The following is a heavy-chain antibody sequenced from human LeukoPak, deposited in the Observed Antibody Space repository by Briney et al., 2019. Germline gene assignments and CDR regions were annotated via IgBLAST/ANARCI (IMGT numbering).Heavy chain of an antibody. CDR1: GFAFSSYA. V-gene: IGHV3-23*01. CDR3: ATPAAYFYDGGGYLSH. CDR2: TRGSDAST. J-gene: IGHJ4*02. D-gene: IGHD3-22*01. Sequence: GGSLRLSCAASGFAFSSYAMSWVRQTPGKGLKWVSVTRGSDASTHYLDSVKGRFTISRDTSKNTLYLQMNSLRAEDTAVYYCATPAAYFYDGGGYLSHWGQGTLVTVSS.